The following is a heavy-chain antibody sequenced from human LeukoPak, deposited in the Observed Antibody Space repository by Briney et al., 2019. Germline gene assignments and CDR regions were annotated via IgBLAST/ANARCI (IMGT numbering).Heavy chain of an antibody. J-gene: IGHJ6*02. CDR2: IWYDGSNK. D-gene: IGHD6-13*01. CDR3: ARVQAAAGQYYYYGMDV. Sequence: GRSLRLSCAASGFTFRNHGMHWVRQAPGKGLEWVAVIWYDGSNKYYADSVKGRFTISRDNSKNTLYLQMNSLRAEDTAVYYCARVQAAAGQYYYYGMDVWGQGTTVTVSS. V-gene: IGHV3-33*01. CDR1: GFTFRNHG.